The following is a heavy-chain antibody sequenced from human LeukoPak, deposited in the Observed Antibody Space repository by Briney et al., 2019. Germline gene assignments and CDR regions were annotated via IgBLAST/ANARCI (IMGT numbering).Heavy chain of an antibody. D-gene: IGHD3-10*01. Sequence: PGGSLRLSCAASGFTFSSYGMHWVRQAPGKGLEWVAVISYDGSNKYYADSVKGRFTISRDNSKNTLYLQMNSLRAEDTAVYYCAKDYYGSDYYFDYWGQGTLVTVSS. J-gene: IGHJ4*02. CDR2: ISYDGSNK. CDR1: GFTFSSYG. CDR3: AKDYYGSDYYFDY. V-gene: IGHV3-30*18.